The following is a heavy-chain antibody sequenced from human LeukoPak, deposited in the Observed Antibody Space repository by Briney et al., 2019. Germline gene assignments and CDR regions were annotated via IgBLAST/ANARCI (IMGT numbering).Heavy chain of an antibody. V-gene: IGHV1-2*02. CDR2: INPNSGGT. D-gene: IGHD4-11*01. CDR1: GYTFTGYY. Sequence: GASVKVSCKASGYTFTGYYMHWVRQAPGQGLEWMGWINPNSGGTNYAQKFQGRVTMTRDTSISTACMELSRLRSDDTAVYYCARVYSNYAGVYPFDYWGQGTLVTVSS. CDR3: ARVYSNYAGVYPFDY. J-gene: IGHJ4*02.